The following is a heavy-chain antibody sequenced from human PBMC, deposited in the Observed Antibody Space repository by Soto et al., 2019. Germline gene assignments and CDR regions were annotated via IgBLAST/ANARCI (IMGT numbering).Heavy chain of an antibody. CDR1: GGSISSGGYY. CDR2: IYYSGST. D-gene: IGHD3-9*01. V-gene: IGHV4-31*03. CDR3: ARSGQFVLRYFGWSPNWFDP. J-gene: IGHJ5*02. Sequence: PSETLSLTCTVSGGSISSGGYYWSWIRQHSGKGLEWIGYIYYSGSTYYNPSLKSRVTISVDTSKNQFSLKLSSVTAADTAVYYCARSGQFVLRYFGWSPNWFDPWGQGTLVTVSS.